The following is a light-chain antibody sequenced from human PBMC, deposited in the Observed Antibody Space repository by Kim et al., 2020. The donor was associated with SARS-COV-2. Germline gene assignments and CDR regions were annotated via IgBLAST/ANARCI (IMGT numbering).Light chain of an antibody. J-gene: IGLJ2*01. Sequence: SSSLPPPPSLSFSPFPPPLLLCSGDKLGDKYACWDQQKTGQSPVLVIYQDDKRPLGIPERFSGSNSGNTATLTISGTQAMDEADYYCQAWDTHTAAVFG. CDR2: QDD. CDR3: QAWDTHTAAV. CDR1: KLGDKY. V-gene: IGLV3-1*01.